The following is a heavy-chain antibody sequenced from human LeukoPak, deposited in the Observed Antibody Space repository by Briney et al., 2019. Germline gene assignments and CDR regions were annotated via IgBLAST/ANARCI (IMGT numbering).Heavy chain of an antibody. CDR2: INHSGST. CDR3: ARDHGGYSNYDY. J-gene: IGHJ4*02. D-gene: IGHD4-11*01. V-gene: IGHV4-34*01. Sequence: PSETLSLTCAVYGGSFSGYYWSWIRQPPGKGLEWIGEINHSGSTNYNPSLKSRVTISVDTSKNQFSLKLSSVTAADTAVYYCARDHGGYSNYDYWGQGTLVTVSS. CDR1: GGSFSGYY.